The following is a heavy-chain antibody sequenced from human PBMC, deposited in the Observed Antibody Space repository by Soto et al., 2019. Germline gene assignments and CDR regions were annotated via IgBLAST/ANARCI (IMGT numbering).Heavy chain of an antibody. CDR2: ISGSGGST. J-gene: IGHJ6*02. Sequence: GGSVRLSCAASGFTFSSYAMSWVRQAPGKGLEWVSAISGSGGSTYYADSVKGRFTISRDNSKNTLYLQMNSLRAEDTAVYYCAKEQLAPLYYYYGMDVWGQGTTVTVSS. D-gene: IGHD6-6*01. CDR3: AKEQLAPLYYYYGMDV. CDR1: GFTFSSYA. V-gene: IGHV3-23*01.